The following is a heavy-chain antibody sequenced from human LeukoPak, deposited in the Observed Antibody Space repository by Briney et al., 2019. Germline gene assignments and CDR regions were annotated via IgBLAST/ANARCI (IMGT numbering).Heavy chain of an antibody. Sequence: PGGSLRLSCAASGFTFSSYWMSWFLQAPGKGLEWWANIKKDGSETYYMDSLKSRFTISRDNSKNSLYLQMSTLRIEDTAVYYCARGPLYYYGSAQYYFDFWGQGTVVTVSS. CDR3: ARGPLYYYGSAQYYFDF. CDR1: GFTFSSYW. CDR2: IKKDGSET. D-gene: IGHD3-10*01. V-gene: IGHV3-7*01. J-gene: IGHJ4*02.